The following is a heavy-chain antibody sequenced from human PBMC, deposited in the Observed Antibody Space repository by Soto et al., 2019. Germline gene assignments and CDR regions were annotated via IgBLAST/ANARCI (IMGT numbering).Heavy chain of an antibody. D-gene: IGHD6-19*01. CDR3: ARAVAGVYYYYYMDV. J-gene: IGHJ6*03. CDR2: IYPGDSDT. CDR1: GYSFTSYW. Sequence: EVQLVQSGAEVKKPGESLKISCKGSGYSFTSYWIGWVRQMPGKGLEWMGIIYPGDSDTRYSPSFQGQVSISADQSISTAHLQWSSLKASDTAMYYCARAVAGVYYYYYMDVWGKGTTVTASS. V-gene: IGHV5-51*03.